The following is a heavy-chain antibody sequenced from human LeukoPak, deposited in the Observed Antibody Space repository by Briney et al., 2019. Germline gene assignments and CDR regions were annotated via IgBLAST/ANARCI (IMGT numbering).Heavy chain of an antibody. J-gene: IGHJ3*02. CDR3: ARGPDAFDI. CDR1: GGSISSGDYY. CDR2: IYYSGST. Sequence: SETLSLTCTVSGGSISSGDYYWSWIRQPPGKGLEWIGYIYYSGSTYYNPSLKSRVTTSVDTSKNQFSLKLSPVTAADTAVYYCARGPDAFDIWGQGTMVTVSS. V-gene: IGHV4-30-4*08.